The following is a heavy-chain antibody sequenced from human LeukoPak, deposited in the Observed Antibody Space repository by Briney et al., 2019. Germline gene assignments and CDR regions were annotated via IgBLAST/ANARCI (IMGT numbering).Heavy chain of an antibody. D-gene: IGHD2-15*01. CDR1: GYTFGKYA. J-gene: IGHJ4*02. CDR2: IDGGNGDT. CDR3: ARDQSRDIRVDFDY. V-gene: IGHV1-3*01. Sequence: ASVKVSCKTSGYTFGKYAIHWVRQAPGQRSEWMGWIDGGNGDTRFSQKFQDRVSFTRDTFATTVYMEVTSLRSEDTAVYYCARDQSRDIRVDFDYWGQGTLVTVSS.